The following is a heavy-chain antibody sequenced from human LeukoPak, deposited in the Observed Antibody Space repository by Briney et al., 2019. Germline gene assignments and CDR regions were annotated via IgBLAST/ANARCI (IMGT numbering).Heavy chain of an antibody. CDR1: GYTFTSYG. V-gene: IGHV1-18*01. J-gene: IGHJ6*03. CDR3: ARGPDYDILTGPNYYYYYMDI. Sequence: ASVKVSCKASGYTFTSYGISWVRQAPGQGLEWMGWISAYNGNTNYAQKLQGRVTMTTDTSTSTAYMELRSLRSDDTAVYCCARGPDYDILTGPNYYYYYMDIWGKGTTVTVSS. CDR2: ISAYNGNT. D-gene: IGHD3-9*01.